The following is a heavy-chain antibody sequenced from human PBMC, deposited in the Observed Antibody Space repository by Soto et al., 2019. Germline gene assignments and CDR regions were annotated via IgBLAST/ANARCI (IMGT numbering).Heavy chain of an antibody. D-gene: IGHD6-19*01. V-gene: IGHV4-4*02. CDR2: VYDTGDT. CDR1: GASIRNTQW. Sequence: QLQESGPGLVKPSETLSLTCTVSGASIRNTQWWSWVRQPPGKGLEWIAEVYDTGDTNYNPSLRSRVTLSVDKSKTQFSLRLNSVTAADTAVYYCAMSTVWYAIDNWGQGTLVTVSS. J-gene: IGHJ4*02. CDR3: AMSTVWYAIDN.